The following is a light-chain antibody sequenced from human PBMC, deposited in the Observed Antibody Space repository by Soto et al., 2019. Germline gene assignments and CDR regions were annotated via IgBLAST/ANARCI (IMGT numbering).Light chain of an antibody. CDR3: QQYHTWT. CDR2: DAS. V-gene: IGKV1-5*01. Sequence: DIQMTPSPSTLSASVGDSVTVTCRASQSVSTWLAWYQQKPGKAPKLLISDASSFESGVPSRFSGSGSGTEFTLTISSLQPDDFATYYCQQYHTWTFGQGTRWIS. CDR1: QSVSTW. J-gene: IGKJ1*01.